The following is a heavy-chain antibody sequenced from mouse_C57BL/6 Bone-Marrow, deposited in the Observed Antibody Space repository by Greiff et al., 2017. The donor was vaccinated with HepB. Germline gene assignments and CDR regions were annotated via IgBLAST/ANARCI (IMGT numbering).Heavy chain of an antibody. J-gene: IGHJ3*01. CDR3: ARKIVTTFWFAY. CDR2: IWSGGST. CDR1: GFSLTSYG. Sequence: VQRVESGPGLVQPSQSLSITCTVSGFSLTSYGVHWVRQSPGKGLEWLGVIWSGGSTDYNAAFISRLSISKDNSKSQVFFKMNSLQADDTAIYYWARKIVTTFWFAYWGQGTPGTGSA. V-gene: IGHV2-2*01. D-gene: IGHD2-5*01.